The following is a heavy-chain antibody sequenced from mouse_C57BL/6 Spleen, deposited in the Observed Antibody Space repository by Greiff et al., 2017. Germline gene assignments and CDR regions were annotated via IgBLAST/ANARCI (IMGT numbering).Heavy chain of an antibody. Sequence: QVQLKQPGAELVKPGASVKLSCKASGYTFTSYWMHWVKQRPGRGLEWIGRIDPNSGGTKYNEKFKSKATLNVDKPSITAYMQLSSRTSEDSAVYYCASYPSFDYWGQGTTLTVSS. V-gene: IGHV1-72*01. CDR2: IDPNSGGT. J-gene: IGHJ2*01. CDR1: GYTFTSYW. CDR3: ASYPSFDY.